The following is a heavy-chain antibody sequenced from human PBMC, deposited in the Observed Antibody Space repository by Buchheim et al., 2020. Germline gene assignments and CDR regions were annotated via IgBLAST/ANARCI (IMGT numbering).Heavy chain of an antibody. CDR1: EFTFSGFW. D-gene: IGHD4-11*01. J-gene: IGHJ4*02. CDR3: ASNSNYRFDY. CDR2: IREDGSEK. Sequence: EVQLVESGGGLVQPGGSLRLSCAASEFTFSGFWMSWVRQAPGKGLEWVANIREDGSEKFCVDSVKGRFTISRDNAKKSLYLQMNSLRPEDTAVYYCASNSNYRFDYWGQGTL. V-gene: IGHV3-7*01.